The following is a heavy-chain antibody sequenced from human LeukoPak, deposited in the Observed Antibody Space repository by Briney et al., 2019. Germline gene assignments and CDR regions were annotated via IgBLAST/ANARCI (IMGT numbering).Heavy chain of an antibody. CDR3: AKGSTGAWYDFDY. Sequence: PGGSLRLSCAASGFSFSSYAMSWVRPAPGKGLEWVSHILYSPGYTYYAASVKGRFTNSRDNSKNTLYLQMSSLRAEDTAVYYCAKGSTGAWYDFDYWGQGTLVTVSS. D-gene: IGHD6-19*01. CDR2: ILYSPGYT. CDR1: GFSFSSYA. J-gene: IGHJ4*02. V-gene: IGHV3-23*01.